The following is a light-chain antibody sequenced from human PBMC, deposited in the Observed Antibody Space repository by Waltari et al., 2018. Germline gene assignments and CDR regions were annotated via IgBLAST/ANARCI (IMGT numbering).Light chain of an antibody. CDR2: YDN. CDR1: SIGSKI. J-gene: IGLJ1*01. CDR3: QVWESSSDYYV. Sequence: SYVLTQPPSVSVAPGKTARISCGGNSIGSKIVHWYQQKPGQAPVLVISYDNDRPSGIPERFSGSKSENTATLTITRVEAGDEADYYCQVWESSSDYYVFGTGTKVTVL. V-gene: IGLV3-21*01.